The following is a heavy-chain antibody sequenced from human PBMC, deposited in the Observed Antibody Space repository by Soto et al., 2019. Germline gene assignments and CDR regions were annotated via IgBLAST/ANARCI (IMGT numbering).Heavy chain of an antibody. D-gene: IGHD2-21*02. V-gene: IGHV3-74*01. CDR3: ASRRFHGDYYSYYMDV. J-gene: IGHJ6*03. Sequence: EVQLVESGGGVVQPGGSLRLYCAASGFTFSNYWMHWVRQAPGKGLVWVSRINGDGSSTRYADSVKGRFTISRDNAKNTLYLQMNSLGAEDTDVYDCASRRFHGDYYSYYMDVWGKGTTVTVSS. CDR2: INGDGSST. CDR1: GFTFSNYW.